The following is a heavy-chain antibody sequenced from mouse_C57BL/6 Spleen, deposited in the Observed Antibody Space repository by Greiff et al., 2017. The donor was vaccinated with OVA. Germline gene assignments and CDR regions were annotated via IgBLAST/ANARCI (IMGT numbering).Heavy chain of an antibody. Sequence: EVQGVESGGGLVKPGGSLKLSCAASGFTFSSYAMSWVRQTPEKRLEWVATISDGGSYTYYPDNVKGRITISRDNAKNNLYLQMSHLKTEDTAMYYCARITTVVENWYFDVWGTGTTVTVSS. V-gene: IGHV5-4*01. CDR1: GFTFSSYA. D-gene: IGHD1-1*01. CDR3: ARITTVVENWYFDV. J-gene: IGHJ1*03. CDR2: ISDGGSYT.